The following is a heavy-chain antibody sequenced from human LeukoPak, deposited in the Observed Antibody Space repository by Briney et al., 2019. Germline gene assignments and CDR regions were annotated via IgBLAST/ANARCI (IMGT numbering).Heavy chain of an antibody. CDR3: VRAHVGAGLALDI. CDR2: ISIGGDT. Sequence: GGSLRLSCVASGFTFSNYDMHWVRQGTGKGLEWVSAISIGGDTYYPGSVKGRFTISRENAKNSFYLEMNSLRAGDTAVYYCVRAHVGAGLALDIWGQWTLVTVSS. D-gene: IGHD1-26*01. V-gene: IGHV3-13*01. CDR1: GFTFSNYD. J-gene: IGHJ3*02.